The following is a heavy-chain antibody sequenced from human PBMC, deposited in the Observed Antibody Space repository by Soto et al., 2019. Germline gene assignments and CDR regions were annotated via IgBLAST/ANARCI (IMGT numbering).Heavy chain of an antibody. CDR2: ISGSSGST. CDR3: AKDGLRVGIAAAGYDY. Sequence: GPLSVSCAAAELSICSYSMNCFRKAPGKGLEWVSAISGSSGSTYYADSVKGRFTISRDNSKNALYLQMNSLRAEDTAVYYCAKDGLRVGIAAAGYDYWGQGTLVTVSS. V-gene: IGHV3-23*01. CDR1: ELSICSYS. J-gene: IGHJ4*02. D-gene: IGHD6-13*01.